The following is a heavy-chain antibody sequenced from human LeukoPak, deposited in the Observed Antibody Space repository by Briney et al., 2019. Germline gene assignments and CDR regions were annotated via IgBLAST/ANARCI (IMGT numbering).Heavy chain of an antibody. V-gene: IGHV3-7*04. Sequence: GGSLRLSCVASASEFTFNRYWMSWVRQAPGKGLRWVANIKHDGGEAFYVDSVKGRFTISRDNARNLLSLQMNSLTIDDTGVYFCARDALFGSGRTHLDFWGQGTLVSVSP. CDR3: ARDALFGSGRTHLDF. CDR2: IKHDGGEA. CDR1: EFTFNRYW. D-gene: IGHD3-10*01. J-gene: IGHJ4*02.